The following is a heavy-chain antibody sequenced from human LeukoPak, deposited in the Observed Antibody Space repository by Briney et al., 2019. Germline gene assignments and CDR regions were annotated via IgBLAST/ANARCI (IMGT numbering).Heavy chain of an antibody. CDR3: VRESFADTAIIFSDYYYYGMDV. V-gene: IGHV3-7*01. Sequence: GGSLRLSCAASGFTFSSYWMSWVRQAPGKGLEWVANIKQDGSEKYYVDSVRGRFTISRDNAKNSLYLQMNSLRAEDTAVYYCVRESFADTAIIFSDYYYYGMDVWGQGTTVTVSS. J-gene: IGHJ6*02. CDR1: GFTFSSYW. CDR2: IKQDGSEK. D-gene: IGHD5-18*01.